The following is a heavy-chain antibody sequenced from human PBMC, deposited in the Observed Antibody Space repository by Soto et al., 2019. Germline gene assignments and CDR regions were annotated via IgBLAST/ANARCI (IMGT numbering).Heavy chain of an antibody. D-gene: IGHD6-19*01. V-gene: IGHV3-9*01. CDR2: ISWNSGSL. J-gene: IGHJ6*02. CDR3: AKDRSPQHWLYGLDV. CDR1: GFTFDDYA. Sequence: EVQLVESGGGLVQPGRSLRLSCAASGFTFDDYAMHWVRQVPGKGLEWVSGISWNSGSLGYADSVKGRFTISRDNAKNSLYLDMYSLRAEDTALYYCAKDRSPQHWLYGLDVWGQGTTVTVSS.